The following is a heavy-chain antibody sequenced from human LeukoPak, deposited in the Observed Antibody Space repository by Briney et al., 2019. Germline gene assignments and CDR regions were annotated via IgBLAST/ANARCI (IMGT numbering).Heavy chain of an antibody. CDR2: ISGSGGST. D-gene: IGHD6-13*01. V-gene: IGHV3-23*01. J-gene: IGHJ4*02. CDR3: ANQRYSSSWYYFDY. CDR1: GFTFSSYA. Sequence: QSGGSLRLSCAASGFTFSSYAMSWVRQAPGKGLEWVSAISGSGGSTYYADSVKGRFTISRDNSKNTLYLQMNSLRAEDTAVYYCANQRYSSSWYYFDYWGQGTLVTASS.